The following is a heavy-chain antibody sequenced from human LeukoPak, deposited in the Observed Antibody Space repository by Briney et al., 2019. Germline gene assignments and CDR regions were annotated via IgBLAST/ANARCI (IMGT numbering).Heavy chain of an antibody. J-gene: IGHJ4*02. CDR3: VKDLGTSYSGSYMDY. V-gene: IGHV3-23*01. CDR1: GVTFSSYA. Sequence: PGGSLRLSSATSGVTFSSYAMSGVRQAPGKGREWGSAISGSGGSTYYADSVKGRFTISTDNSKNTLYLQMNSVRAAGTAVYYCVKDLGTSYSGSYMDYWGEGTLVTVSS. CDR2: ISGSGGST. D-gene: IGHD1-26*01.